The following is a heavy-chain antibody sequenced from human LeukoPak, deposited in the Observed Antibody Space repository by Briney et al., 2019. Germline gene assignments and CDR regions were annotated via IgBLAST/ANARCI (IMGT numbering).Heavy chain of an antibody. Sequence: PGGSLRLSCTASGFTFDDYAMHWVRQAPGKGLEWVSGISWNGGSIAYADSVKGRFTISRDNAKNSLYLQMSSLRAEDTAVYYCARDSRTASAFDIWGQGTMVTVSS. CDR2: ISWNGGSI. V-gene: IGHV3-9*01. CDR1: GFTFDDYA. CDR3: ARDSRTASAFDI. D-gene: IGHD4-17*01. J-gene: IGHJ3*02.